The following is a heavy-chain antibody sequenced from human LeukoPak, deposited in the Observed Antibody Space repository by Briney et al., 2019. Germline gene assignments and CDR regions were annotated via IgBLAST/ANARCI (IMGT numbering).Heavy chain of an antibody. J-gene: IGHJ3*02. V-gene: IGHV3-23*01. Sequence: GGSLRLSCAASGFAFNSYAMSWVRQAPGKGLDWVSSISGGGGITYYADSVKGRFTISRDNSRNTVYLQMNSLRAEDTALYYCAKAITLTTRGAFHIWGQGTMVTVSS. D-gene: IGHD1-20*01. CDR3: AKAITLTTRGAFHI. CDR1: GFAFNSYA. CDR2: ISGGGGIT.